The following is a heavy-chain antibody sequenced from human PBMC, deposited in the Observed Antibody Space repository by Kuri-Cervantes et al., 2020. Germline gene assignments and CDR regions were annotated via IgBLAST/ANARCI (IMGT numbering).Heavy chain of an antibody. Sequence: SETLSLTCAVYGGSFSGYYWNWIRQPPGKGLEWIGEINHSGSTNYNPSPKSRVTISIDTSKNQFSLKPSSVTAADTAVYYCARGTNSYWGSYRRAFDIWGQGTMVTVSS. D-gene: IGHD3-16*02. J-gene: IGHJ3*02. V-gene: IGHV4-34*01. CDR3: ARGTNSYWGSYRRAFDI. CDR1: GGSFSGYY. CDR2: INHSGST.